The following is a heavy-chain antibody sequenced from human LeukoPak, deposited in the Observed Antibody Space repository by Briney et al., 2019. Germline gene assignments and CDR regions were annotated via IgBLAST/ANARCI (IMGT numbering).Heavy chain of an antibody. CDR3: AKILDSSGLFPELPIFQH. CDR2: ISGSGGST. V-gene: IGHV3-23*01. CDR1: GFTFSSYA. J-gene: IGHJ1*01. Sequence: GGSLRLSCAASGFTFSSYAMSWVRQAPGKGLEWVSAISGSGGSTYYADSVKGRFTISRDNSKNTLYLQMNSLRAEDTAVYYCAKILDSSGLFPELPIFQHWGQGTLVTVSS. D-gene: IGHD3-22*01.